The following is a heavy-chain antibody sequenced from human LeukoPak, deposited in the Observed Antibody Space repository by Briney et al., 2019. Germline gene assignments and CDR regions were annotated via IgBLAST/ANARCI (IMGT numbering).Heavy chain of an antibody. CDR2: IFHTGHT. V-gene: IGHV4-30-2*01. CDR3: ARGFYGAGSHFDY. D-gene: IGHD3-10*01. CDR1: GGSISSGDFP. Sequence: SETLSLTCAVSGGSISSGDFPWSWIRQPPGKGLEWIGYIFHTGHTSYNPSLKSRVTISVDMSKNQLALRLTSVTAADTAVYYCARGFYGAGSHFDYWGQGTLVTVSS. J-gene: IGHJ4*02.